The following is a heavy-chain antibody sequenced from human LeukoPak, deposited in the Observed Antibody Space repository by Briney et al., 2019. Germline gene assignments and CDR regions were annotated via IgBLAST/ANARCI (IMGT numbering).Heavy chain of an antibody. D-gene: IGHD1-7*01. J-gene: IGHJ3*02. V-gene: IGHV3-64*01. CDR1: GFTFSSYA. CDR2: ISSNGGST. CDR3: ARGGTGTGYDAFDI. Sequence: GGSLRLSCAASGFTFSSYAMYWVRQAPGKGLEYVSAISSNGGSTYYANSVKGRFTISRDNSKNTLYLQMGSLRAEDMAVYYCARGGTGTGYDAFDIWGQGTMVTVSS.